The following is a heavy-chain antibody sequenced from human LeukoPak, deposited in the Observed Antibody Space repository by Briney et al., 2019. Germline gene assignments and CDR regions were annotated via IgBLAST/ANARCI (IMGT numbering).Heavy chain of an antibody. V-gene: IGHV3-7*01. CDR2: IKPDGSER. D-gene: IGHD1-14*01. CDR3: TRGITTSDY. CDR1: GLTFSQSW. J-gene: IGHJ4*02. Sequence: GGSLRLSCAASGLTFSQSWMSWVRQTPGKGLEWVASIKPDGSERYYVDPVKGRFTISRDNANNSLYLQINSLRVEDTAVYYCTRGITTSDYWGQGTLVTVSS.